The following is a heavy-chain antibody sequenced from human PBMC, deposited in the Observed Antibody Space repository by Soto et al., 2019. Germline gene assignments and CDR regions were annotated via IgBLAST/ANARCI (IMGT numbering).Heavy chain of an antibody. D-gene: IGHD6-19*01. Sequence: GGSLRLSCAASGFTFSAYYMSWIRQAPGKGLEWVSYISSSGSTIYYADSVKGRFTISRDNSKNSLYLQMNSLRAEDTAVYYCAKDRASSNYFDYWGQGTLVTVSS. V-gene: IGHV3-11*01. CDR2: ISSSGSTI. CDR3: AKDRASSNYFDY. CDR1: GFTFSAYY. J-gene: IGHJ4*02.